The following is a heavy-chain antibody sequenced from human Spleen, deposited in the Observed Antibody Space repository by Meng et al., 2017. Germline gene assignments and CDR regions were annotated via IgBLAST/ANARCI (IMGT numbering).Heavy chain of an antibody. CDR2: INHSGST. Sequence: PLQTWGPGLLKPSETLSLTCVVSGGSFSDYYWSWIRQPPGKGLEWIGEINHSGSTNYNPSLESRATISVDTSQNNLSLKLSSVTAADSAVYYCARGPTTMAHDFDYWGQGTLVTVSS. J-gene: IGHJ4*02. CDR3: ARGPTTMAHDFDY. CDR1: GGSFSDYY. D-gene: IGHD4-11*01. V-gene: IGHV4-34*01.